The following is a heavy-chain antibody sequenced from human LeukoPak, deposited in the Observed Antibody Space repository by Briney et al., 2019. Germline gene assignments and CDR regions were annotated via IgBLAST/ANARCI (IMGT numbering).Heavy chain of an antibody. CDR1: GYTFTRYY. Sequence: ASVKVSCKASGYTFTRYYMHWVRQAPGQGLEWMGWINPNSGGTNYAQKFQGRVTMTRDTSISTAYMELSRLRSDDTAVYYCARDSYCSSTSCYYYYGMDVWGQGTTVTVSS. J-gene: IGHJ6*02. CDR3: ARDSYCSSTSCYYYYGMDV. V-gene: IGHV1-2*02. CDR2: INPNSGGT. D-gene: IGHD2-2*01.